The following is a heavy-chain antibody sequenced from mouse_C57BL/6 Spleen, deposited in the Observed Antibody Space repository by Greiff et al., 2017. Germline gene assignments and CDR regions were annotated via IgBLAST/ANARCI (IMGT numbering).Heavy chain of an antibody. CDR2: INPSSGYT. D-gene: IGHD2-4*01. CDR1: GYTFTSYW. V-gene: IGHV1-7*01. J-gene: IGHJ2*01. Sequence: VQRVESGAELAKPGASVKLSCKASGYTFTSYWMHWVKQRPGQGLEWIGYINPSSGYTKYNQKFKDKATLTADKSSSTAYMQLSSLTYEDSAVYYCAAIYYDFPYYFDYWGQGTTLTVSS. CDR3: AAIYYDFPYYFDY.